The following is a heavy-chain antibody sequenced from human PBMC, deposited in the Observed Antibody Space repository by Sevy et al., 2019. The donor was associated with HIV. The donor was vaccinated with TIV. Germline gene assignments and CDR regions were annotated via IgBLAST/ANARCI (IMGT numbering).Heavy chain of an antibody. V-gene: IGHV3-7*01. D-gene: IGHD1-26*01. CDR1: RFTFKTYW. CDR3: ARDSPGYGGYSY. J-gene: IGHJ4*01. Sequence: GGSLRLSCAASRFTFKTYWMSWVRQAPGKGLEWVGNIKEDGSAKYYADSVRGRFTIPRDNAKNSLYLQMSSLSVEDTAVYYCARDSPGYGGYSYWGQGTLVTVSS. CDR2: IKEDGSAK.